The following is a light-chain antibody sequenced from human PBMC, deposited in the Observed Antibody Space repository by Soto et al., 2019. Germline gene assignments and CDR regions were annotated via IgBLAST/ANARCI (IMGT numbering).Light chain of an antibody. V-gene: IGKV1-5*01. CDR3: QQYNSYS. J-gene: IGKJ1*01. CDR2: HAS. Sequence: DIQMTQSPSTLPPSVGDRVTITCRASQSISNWLAWYQPKPGTAPKLLIYHASTLDSGVPSRFSGSGSGTAFTLTIRSLQPDDFATYYCQQYNSYSFGQGTKVDIK. CDR1: QSISNW.